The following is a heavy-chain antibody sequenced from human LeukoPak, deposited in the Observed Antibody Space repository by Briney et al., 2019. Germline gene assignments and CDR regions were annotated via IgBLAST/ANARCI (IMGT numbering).Heavy chain of an antibody. V-gene: IGHV3-30*02. CDR2: IRYDGTKK. D-gene: IGHD3-3*01. Sequence: GGSLRLSCAASGFTFSSYGMHCVRQAPGKGLEWAAFIRYDGTKKFYADSVKGRFTISRDNSKNTLYLQMNSLRDEDTAVYYCARERGDFWSGYYLDYWGQGTLVTVSS. J-gene: IGHJ4*02. CDR1: GFTFSSYG. CDR3: ARERGDFWSGYYLDY.